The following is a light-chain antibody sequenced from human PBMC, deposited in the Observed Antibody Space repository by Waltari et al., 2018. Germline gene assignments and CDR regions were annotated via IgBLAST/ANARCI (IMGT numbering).Light chain of an antibody. CDR2: EDS. CDR1: ALPTKY. J-gene: IGLJ2*01. CDR3: YSTDSSGNHSYVV. Sequence: SYELTQPPSVSVSPGQTARITCSGDALPTKYAYWYQQKSGQAPVLVIYEDSKRPSGIPGGFYGSSSGTMATLTISGGQVGDEADYYCYSTDSSGNHSYVVFGGGTKLTVL. V-gene: IGLV3-10*01.